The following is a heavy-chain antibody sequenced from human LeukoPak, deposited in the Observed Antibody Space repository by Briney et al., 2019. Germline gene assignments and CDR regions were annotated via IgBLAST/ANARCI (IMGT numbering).Heavy chain of an antibody. CDR2: IKEDGSEK. D-gene: IGHD2-15*01. J-gene: IGHJ4*02. CDR1: GITFSRSW. V-gene: IGHV3-7*04. Sequence: GGSLRLSCAVSGITFSRSWMSWVRQAPGKGLEWVAFIKEDGSEKYYVDSVKGRFTISRDNAENSLYLQMNSLRAEDTAVYYCARDRGGRTGLDDWGQGTLVTVSS. CDR3: ARDRGGRTGLDD.